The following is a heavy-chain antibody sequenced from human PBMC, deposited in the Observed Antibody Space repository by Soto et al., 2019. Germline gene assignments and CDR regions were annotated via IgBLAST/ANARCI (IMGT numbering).Heavy chain of an antibody. Sequence: SETLSLTCTVSGGSISSYYWSWIRPPPGKGLEWIGYIYYSGSTNYNPSLKSRVTISVDTSKNQFSLKLSSVTAADTAVYYCARLSYSSSWYFDYWGQGTLVTVSS. CDR1: GGSISSYY. CDR2: IYYSGST. V-gene: IGHV4-59*08. D-gene: IGHD6-13*01. J-gene: IGHJ4*02. CDR3: ARLSYSSSWYFDY.